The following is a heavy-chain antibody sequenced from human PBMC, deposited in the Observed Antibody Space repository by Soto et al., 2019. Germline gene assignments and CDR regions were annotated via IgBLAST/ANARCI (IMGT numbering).Heavy chain of an antibody. V-gene: IGHV1-46*01. CDR2: INPSGGSR. CDR3: ARGYYDSSAYSYFDY. D-gene: IGHD3-22*01. Sequence: GASVKVSCKASGYIVTNYNMHWVRQAPGQGLEWMGTINPSGGSRSYAQKFQGRVTMTRDTSTRTVFMELSSLRSEDTAVYYCARGYYDSSAYSYFDYWGQGTLVTVSS. CDR1: GYIVTNYN. J-gene: IGHJ4*02.